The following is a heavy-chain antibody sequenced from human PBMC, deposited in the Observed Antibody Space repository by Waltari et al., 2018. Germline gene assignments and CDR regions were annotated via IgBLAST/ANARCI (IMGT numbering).Heavy chain of an antibody. Sequence: EVQLVESGGGLVKPGGSLRLSCAASGFTFSSYSMNWVRQAPGKGLEWVSSIISGIIYIAYADSVKARFTISRANAKNSLYLQMNSLRAEDTAVYYCAGYDFWSSYYTDYWGQGTLVTVSS. CDR1: GFTFSSYS. V-gene: IGHV3-21*01. CDR3: AGYDFWSSYYTDY. D-gene: IGHD3-3*01. CDR2: IISGIIYI. J-gene: IGHJ4*02.